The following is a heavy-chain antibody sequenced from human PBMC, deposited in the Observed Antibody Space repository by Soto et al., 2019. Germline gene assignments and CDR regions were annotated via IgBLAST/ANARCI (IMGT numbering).Heavy chain of an antibody. Sequence: QVQLVESGGGVVQPGRSLRLSCAASGFTFSSYGMHWVRQAPGKGLEWVAVISYDGSNKYYADSVKGRFTISRDNSKNRLYRKIKSLRVVKTDVYYCAKDEEMLEPYTFDYWGREPLVTVSS. CDR1: GFTFSSYG. J-gene: IGHJ4*02. CDR3: AKDEEMLEPYTFDY. V-gene: IGHV3-30*18. D-gene: IGHD3-16*01. CDR2: ISYDGSNK.